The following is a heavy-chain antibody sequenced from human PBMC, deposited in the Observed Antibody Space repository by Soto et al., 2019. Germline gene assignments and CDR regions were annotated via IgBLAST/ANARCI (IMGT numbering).Heavy chain of an antibody. CDR3: ARDRSRSIITMVRGFARGWFDP. CDR1: GYTFTSYD. CDR2: MNPNSGNT. D-gene: IGHD3-10*01. J-gene: IGHJ5*02. V-gene: IGHV1-8*01. Sequence: ASVKVSCKASGYTFTSYDINWVRQATGQGLEWMGWMNPNSGNTGYAQKFQGRVTMTRNTSISTAYMELSSLRSEDTAVYYCARDRSRSIITMVRGFARGWFDPWGQGTLVTVSS.